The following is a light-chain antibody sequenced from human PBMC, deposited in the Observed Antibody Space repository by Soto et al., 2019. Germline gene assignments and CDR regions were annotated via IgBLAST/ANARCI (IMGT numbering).Light chain of an antibody. V-gene: IGKV3-11*01. J-gene: IGKJ5*01. CDR3: QQRSNWPIT. Sequence: EIVLTQSPATLSLSPGERATLSCRASQSVSSYLAWYQQKPGQAPRLLIYDASNRGTGIQARFSGSGSGTDFTLTISSLEPEDFAVYYCQQRSNWPITFGQGTRLEIK. CDR1: QSVSSY. CDR2: DAS.